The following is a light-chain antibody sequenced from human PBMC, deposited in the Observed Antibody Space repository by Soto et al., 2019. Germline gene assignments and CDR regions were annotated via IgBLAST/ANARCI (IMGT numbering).Light chain of an antibody. J-gene: IGLJ1*01. CDR2: SYD. V-gene: IGLV1-44*01. CDR3: AAWDASLDGYV. Sequence: VLTQPPSASGTPGQRVTISCSTSSSNLGDNTVNWYQHVPGTAPKLLIYSYDQRPSGVPDRFSGSKSGTSASLAISGLQSEDEADYYCAAWDASLDGYVFGTGTKLTVL. CDR1: SSNLGDNT.